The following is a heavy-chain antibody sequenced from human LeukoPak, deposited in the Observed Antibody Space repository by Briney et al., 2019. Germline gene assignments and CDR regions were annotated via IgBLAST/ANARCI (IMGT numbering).Heavy chain of an antibody. J-gene: IGHJ4*02. CDR3: ATDYYDSSGPYYFDY. D-gene: IGHD3-22*01. V-gene: IGHV4-38-2*02. Sequence: SETLSLTCTVSGYSISSGYYWGWIRQPPGKGLEWIGSIYHSGSTYYNPSLKSRVTISVDTSKNQFSLKLSSVTAADTAVYYCATDYYDSSGPYYFDYWGQGTLVTVSS. CDR2: IYHSGST. CDR1: GYSISSGYY.